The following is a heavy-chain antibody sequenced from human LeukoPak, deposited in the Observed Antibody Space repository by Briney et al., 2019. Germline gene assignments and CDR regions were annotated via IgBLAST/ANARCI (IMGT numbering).Heavy chain of an antibody. D-gene: IGHD6-19*01. CDR3: ARGGIAVADGPFDY. CDR2: ISTSSLYI. CDR1: GFTFSSYT. J-gene: IGHJ4*02. V-gene: IGHV3-21*04. Sequence: GGSLRLSCAASGFTFSSYTMTWVRQAPGKGLEWVSSISTSSLYIYYADSVKGRFTISRDNAKNSLYLQMNSLGAEDTALYYCARGGIAVADGPFDYWGQGTLVTVSS.